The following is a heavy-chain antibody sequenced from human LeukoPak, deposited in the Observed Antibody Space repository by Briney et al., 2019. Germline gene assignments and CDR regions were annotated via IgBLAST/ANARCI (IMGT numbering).Heavy chain of an antibody. D-gene: IGHD3-22*01. Sequence: GGSLRLSCATSGFTFSSYAMSWVRQAPGKGLEWVSAIKDNGGSTVYADSVEGRFTISRDNSKNTLSLQMNSLRAEDTAVYYCAKRGHYDSSNSYAPFDHWGQGTLVTVSS. CDR2: IKDNGGST. J-gene: IGHJ4*02. V-gene: IGHV3-23*01. CDR1: GFTFSSYA. CDR3: AKRGHYDSSNSYAPFDH.